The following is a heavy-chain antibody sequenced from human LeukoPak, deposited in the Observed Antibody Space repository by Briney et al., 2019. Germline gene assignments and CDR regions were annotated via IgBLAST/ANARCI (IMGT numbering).Heavy chain of an antibody. Sequence: GGSLRLSCAASGFTFSSYAMHWVRQAPGKGLEWVAVISYDGSNKYYADSAKGRSTISRDNSKNTLYLQMNSLRAEDTAVYYCARGGFCSSTSCPYWFDPWGQGTLVTVSS. V-gene: IGHV3-30-3*01. CDR3: ARGGFCSSTSCPYWFDP. CDR2: ISYDGSNK. J-gene: IGHJ5*02. D-gene: IGHD2-2*01. CDR1: GFTFSSYA.